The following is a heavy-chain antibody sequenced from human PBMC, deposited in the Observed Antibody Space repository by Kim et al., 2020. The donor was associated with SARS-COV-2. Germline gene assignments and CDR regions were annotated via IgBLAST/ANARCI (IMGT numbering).Heavy chain of an antibody. Sequence: SETLSLTCAVYGGSFSGYYWSWIRQPPGKGLEWIGEINHSGSTNYNPSLKSRVTISVDTSKNQFSLKLSSVTAADTAVYYCARGTMIVVVITTGFDYWGQGTLVTVSS. CDR2: INHSGST. J-gene: IGHJ4*02. CDR3: ARGTMIVVVITTGFDY. D-gene: IGHD3-22*01. CDR1: GGSFSGYY. V-gene: IGHV4-34*01.